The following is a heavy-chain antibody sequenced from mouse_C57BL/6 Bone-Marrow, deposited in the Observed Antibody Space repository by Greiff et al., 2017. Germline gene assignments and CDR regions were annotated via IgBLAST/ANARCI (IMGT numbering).Heavy chain of an antibody. J-gene: IGHJ2*01. CDR1: GFTFSSYG. CDR3: ARWGYGRREFDY. CDR2: ISSGGSYT. D-gene: IGHD1-1*01. Sequence: DVQRVESGGDLVKPGGSLKLSCAASGFTFSSYGMSWVRQTPDKRLEWVATISSGGSYTYYPDSVKGRFTISRDNAKNTLYLQMSSLKSEDTAMYYCARWGYGRREFDYWGQGTTLTVSS. V-gene: IGHV5-6*01.